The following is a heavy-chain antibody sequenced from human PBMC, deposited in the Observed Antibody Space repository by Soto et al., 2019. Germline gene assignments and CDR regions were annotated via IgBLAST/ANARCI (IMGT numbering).Heavy chain of an antibody. CDR1: GDTFTSYY. J-gene: IGHJ5*02. V-gene: IGHV1-46*01. CDR2: INPNGGST. Sequence: ASVQVSCKAPGDTFTSYYMHLVRQAPGHGLEWMGVINPNGGSTRFAQKFQGRVTMTRDTSTSTVYMELRGLTSEDTAVYYCARSXGGVYGIIIEGTSWFAPWGQGTLVTVSS. CDR3: ARSXGGVYGIIIEGTSWFAP. D-gene: IGHD3-16*01.